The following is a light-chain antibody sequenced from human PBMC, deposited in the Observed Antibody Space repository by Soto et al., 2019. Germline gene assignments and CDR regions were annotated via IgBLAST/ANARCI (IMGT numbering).Light chain of an antibody. CDR1: QSVSSSY. CDR3: QQYGSSPPGLT. Sequence: IVMTQSPGTLSLSPGERATLSCRASQSVSSSYLAWYQQKPGQAPRLLIYGASSRATGIPDRFSGSGSGTDFTLTISRLEPEDFAVYYCQQYGSSPPGLTFGGGTKV. J-gene: IGKJ4*01. V-gene: IGKV3-20*01. CDR2: GAS.